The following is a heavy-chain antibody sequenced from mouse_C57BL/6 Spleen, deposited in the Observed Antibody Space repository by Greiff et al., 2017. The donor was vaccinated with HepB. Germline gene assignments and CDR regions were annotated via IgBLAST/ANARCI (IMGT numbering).Heavy chain of an antibody. J-gene: IGHJ1*03. CDR3: TTGVLRYV. CDR1: GFNIKDDY. Sequence: VQLKQSGAELVRPGASVKLSCTASGFNIKDDYMHWVKQRPEQGLEWIGWIDPENGDTEYASKFQGKATITADTSSNTAYLQLSSLTSEDTAVYYCTTGVLRYVWGTGTTVTVSS. CDR2: IDPENGDT. D-gene: IGHD1-1*01. V-gene: IGHV14-4*01.